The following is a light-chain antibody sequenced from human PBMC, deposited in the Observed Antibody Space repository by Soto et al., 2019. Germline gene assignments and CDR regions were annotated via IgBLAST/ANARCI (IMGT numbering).Light chain of an antibody. V-gene: IGKV3-11*01. J-gene: IGKJ3*01. CDR2: DAS. CDR1: QSVSSY. CDR3: QQRSNWPPFA. Sequence: EIVLAQSPAPLSLSPGGRATLSCRASQSVSSYLAWYQQKPGQAPRLLIYDASNRATGIPARFSGSGSGTDFTLTISSLEPEDFAVYYCQQRSNWPPFAFGPGTKVDIK.